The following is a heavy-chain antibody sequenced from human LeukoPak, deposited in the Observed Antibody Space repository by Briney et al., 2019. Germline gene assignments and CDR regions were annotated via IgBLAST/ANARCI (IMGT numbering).Heavy chain of an antibody. CDR3: ARDSTLLYYYYYMDV. Sequence: GGSLRLSCAGSGFPFSSYSMNWVRQAPGKGLEWISSISMSNFYIYYADSVKGRFTISRDNAKNSLYLQMNSLRAEDTAVYYCARDSTLLYYYYYMDVWGKGTTVTVSS. J-gene: IGHJ6*03. CDR1: GFPFSSYS. CDR2: ISMSNFYI. D-gene: IGHD1-26*01. V-gene: IGHV3-21*01.